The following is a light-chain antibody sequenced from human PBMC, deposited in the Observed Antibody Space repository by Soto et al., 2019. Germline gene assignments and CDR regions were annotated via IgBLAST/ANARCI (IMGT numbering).Light chain of an antibody. CDR2: DVN. V-gene: IGLV2-11*01. J-gene: IGLJ1*01. Sequence: QSALTQPRSVSGSPGQSVTISCTGTSSDVGHSNYVSWYQHHPGKAPKLIIFDVNERPSGVPDRFSGSKSGNTASLTISGLQAEDEGDYYCCSHAVSHYVYGSGTQLTVL. CDR1: SSDVGHSNY. CDR3: CSHAVSHYV.